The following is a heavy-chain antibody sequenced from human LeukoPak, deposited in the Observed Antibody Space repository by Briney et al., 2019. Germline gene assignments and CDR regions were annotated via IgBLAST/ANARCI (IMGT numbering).Heavy chain of an antibody. J-gene: IGHJ4*02. D-gene: IGHD3-22*01. V-gene: IGHV4-38-2*02. CDR2: IYHSGNT. CDR1: SYSISSGYY. CDR3: ARGQYYYDSSGYKYYFDY. Sequence: RPSETLSLTCTVSSYSISSGYYWGWFRQPPGKGLEWIGSIYHSGNTYYRSSLKSRVTISVDTSKNQFSLKLNSVTTTDTAVYYCARGQYYYDSSGYKYYFDYWGQGMLVTVSS.